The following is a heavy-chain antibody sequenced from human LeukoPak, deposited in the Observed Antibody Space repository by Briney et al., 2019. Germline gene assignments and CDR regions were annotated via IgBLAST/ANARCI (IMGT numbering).Heavy chain of an antibody. CDR1: GFTFSSYA. V-gene: IGHV3-23*01. D-gene: IGHD3-3*01. CDR2: ISGSGGST. Sequence: GGSLRRSCAASGFTFSSYAMSWVRQAPGKGLEWVSAISGSGGSTYYADSVKGRVTISRDNSKNTLYLQMNSLRAEDTAVYYCAKGVRILEWLLFDYWGQGTLVTVSS. J-gene: IGHJ4*02. CDR3: AKGVRILEWLLFDY.